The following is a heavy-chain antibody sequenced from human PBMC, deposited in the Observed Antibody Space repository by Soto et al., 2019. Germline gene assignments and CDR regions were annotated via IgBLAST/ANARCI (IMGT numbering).Heavy chain of an antibody. V-gene: IGHV4-59*01. CDR2: IYYSGST. Sequence: SDTLSLTCTVSGGSISSDYWSWIRQPPGKGLEWIGYIYYSGSTNYNPSRKSRVTISVDTSKNQFPLKLSSVTAADTAVYYCARGRAGRDKYGMDVWGQGTTVTVSS. J-gene: IGHJ6*02. CDR1: GGSISSDY. D-gene: IGHD6-6*01. CDR3: ARGRAGRDKYGMDV.